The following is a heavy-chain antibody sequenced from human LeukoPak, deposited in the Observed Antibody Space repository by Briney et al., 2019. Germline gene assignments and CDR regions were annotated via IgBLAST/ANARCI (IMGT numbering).Heavy chain of an antibody. V-gene: IGHV3-7*01. J-gene: IGHJ4*02. D-gene: IGHD3-16*01. CDR1: GFTFSSYS. CDR3: ARRGSRFDY. CDR2: TNEDGSEK. Sequence: GGSLRLSCAASGFTFSSYSMTWVRQAPGKGLEWVANTNEDGSEKYYVDSVKGRFTISRDNAKNSLYLQMNSLRAEDTAVYYCARRGSRFDYWGQGTLVAVSS.